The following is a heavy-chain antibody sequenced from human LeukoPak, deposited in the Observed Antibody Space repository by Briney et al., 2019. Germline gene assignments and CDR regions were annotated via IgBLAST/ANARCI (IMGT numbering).Heavy chain of an antibody. J-gene: IGHJ3*01. CDR3: VRCTFVLHKRCSAFDV. CDR2: ISGSGGST. V-gene: IGHV3-23*01. D-gene: IGHD2-8*01. CDR1: GFTFSSCP. Sequence: GGSLRLSCAASGFTFSSCPMSWVRQAPGKGQEWVSAISGSGGSTYYADSVKGRFTISRDNAKNSLFLQMNSLRAEDTAVYYCVRCTFVLHKRCSAFDVWGQGTMVTVSA.